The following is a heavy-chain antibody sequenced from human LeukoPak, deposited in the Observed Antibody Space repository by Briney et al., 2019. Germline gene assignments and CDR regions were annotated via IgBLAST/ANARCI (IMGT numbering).Heavy chain of an antibody. CDR3: AKLKWELLYYFDY. Sequence: GASLRLSCAASGFTFSSYAMSWVRQAPGKGLEWVSAISGSGGSTYYADSVKGRFTISRDNSKNTLYLQMNSPRAEDTAVYYCAKLKWELLYYFDYWGQGTLVTVSS. V-gene: IGHV3-23*01. J-gene: IGHJ4*02. CDR2: ISGSGGST. D-gene: IGHD1-26*01. CDR1: GFTFSSYA.